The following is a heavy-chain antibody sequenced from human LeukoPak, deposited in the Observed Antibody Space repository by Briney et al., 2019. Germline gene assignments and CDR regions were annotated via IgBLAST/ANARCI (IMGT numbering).Heavy chain of an antibody. CDR1: GFTFSEYY. CDR2: INSSGSTI. CDR3: ARDCYDYVWGSYRYTGFDY. D-gene: IGHD3-16*02. Sequence: GGSVRLSCAASGFTFSEYYISWIRQAPGKGLEWVSYINSSGSTIYYADSVKGRFTISRDNAKNSVYLQMNSLRPEDTAVYYCARDCYDYVWGSYRYTGFDYWGQGTLVTVSS. V-gene: IGHV3-11*01. J-gene: IGHJ4*02.